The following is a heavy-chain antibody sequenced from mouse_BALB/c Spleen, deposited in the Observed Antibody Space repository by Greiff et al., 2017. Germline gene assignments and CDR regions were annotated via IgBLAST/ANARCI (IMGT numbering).Heavy chain of an antibody. CDR2: INPSTGYT. V-gene: IGHV1-7*01. Sequence: QVHVKQSGAELAKPGASVKMSCKASGYTFTSYWMHWVKQRPGQGLEWIGYINPSTGYTEYNQKFKDKATLTADKSSSTAYMQLSSLTSEDSAVYYCAREGNYYGSSYFDYWGQGTTLTVSS. CDR1: GYTFTSYW. CDR3: AREGNYYGSSYFDY. J-gene: IGHJ2*01. D-gene: IGHD1-1*01.